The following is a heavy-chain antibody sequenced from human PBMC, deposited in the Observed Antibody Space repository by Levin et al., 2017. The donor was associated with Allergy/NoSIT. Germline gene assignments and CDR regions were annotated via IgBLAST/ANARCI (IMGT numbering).Heavy chain of an antibody. CDR3: ARDHPADGLIFDN. CDR1: GFTFSNFW. CDR2: IKQDGSEI. J-gene: IGHJ4*02. V-gene: IGHV3-7*04. D-gene: IGHD3-16*01. Sequence: GGSLRLSCEASGFTFSNFWMIWVRQAPGKGLEWVASIKQDGSEIFYVDSVKGRFTISRDNSKNSLFLQMNSLRPEDTAVYYCARDHPADGLIFDNWGQGTLVTVSS.